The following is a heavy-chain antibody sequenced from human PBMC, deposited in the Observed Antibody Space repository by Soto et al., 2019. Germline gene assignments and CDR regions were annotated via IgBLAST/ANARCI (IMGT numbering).Heavy chain of an antibody. D-gene: IGHD2-15*01. CDR1: GFTFSSYS. Sequence: TGGSLRLSCAASGFTFSSYSMNWVRQAPGKGLEWVSSISSSSSYIYYADSVKGRFTISRDNAKNSLYLQMNSLRAEDTAVYYCASGCYCSGGSCYCVQGKRPLYWGQGTLVTVSS. CDR2: ISSSSSYI. J-gene: IGHJ4*02. V-gene: IGHV3-21*01. CDR3: ASGCYCSGGSCYCVQGKRPLY.